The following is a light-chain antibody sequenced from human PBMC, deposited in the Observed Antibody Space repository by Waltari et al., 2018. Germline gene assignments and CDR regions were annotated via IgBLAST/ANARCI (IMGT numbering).Light chain of an antibody. CDR3: QHRNTGLT. CDR1: QNINSD. Sequence: EIVMTQSPVTLSMSPGERATLYCRASQNINSDLAWYQHKPGQAPRLLIYGAFTRAAGIPPRFSGGGSGTDFTLTISGLEPEDFAVYYCQHRNTGLTFGGGTKVEIE. V-gene: IGKV3D-15*01. CDR2: GAF. J-gene: IGKJ4*01.